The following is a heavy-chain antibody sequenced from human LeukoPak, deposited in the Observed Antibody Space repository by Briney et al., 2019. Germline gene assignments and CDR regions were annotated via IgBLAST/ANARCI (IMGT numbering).Heavy chain of an antibody. J-gene: IGHJ4*02. CDR3: ARSYYYGSGSYPDY. V-gene: IGHV1-69*05. CDR2: IIPIFGTA. CDR1: GGTFSGYA. Sequence: ASVKVSCKASGGTFSGYAISWVRQAPGQGLEWMGRIIPIFGTANYAQKFQGRVTIATDESTSTAYMELSSLRSEDTAVYYCARSYYYGSGSYPDYWGQGTLVTVSS. D-gene: IGHD3-10*01.